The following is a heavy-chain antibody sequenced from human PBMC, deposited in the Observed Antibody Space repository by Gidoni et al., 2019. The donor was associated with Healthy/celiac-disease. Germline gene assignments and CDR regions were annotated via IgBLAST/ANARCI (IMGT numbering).Heavy chain of an antibody. CDR3: ARDLSEGIPKYYFDY. CDR2: ISSSSSYI. V-gene: IGHV3-21*01. D-gene: IGHD6-13*01. J-gene: IGHJ4*02. CDR1: GFTFRSYS. Sequence: EVQLVESGGGLVKPGGSLRLSCAASGFTFRSYSMNWVRQAPGKGLEWVSSISSSSSYIYYADSVKGRFTISRDNAKNSLYLQMNSLRAEDTAVYYCARDLSEGIPKYYFDYWGQGTLVTVSS.